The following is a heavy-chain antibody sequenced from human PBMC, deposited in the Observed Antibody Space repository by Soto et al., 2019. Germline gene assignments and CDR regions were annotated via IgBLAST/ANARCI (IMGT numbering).Heavy chain of an antibody. CDR2: IIPLFGTA. D-gene: IGHD2-21*02. CDR3: ARDYFGGDCYSSYDYYGMDF. Sequence: QVQLVQSGAEVKKPGSSVKVSCKASGGTFSSYAISWVRQATGQGIEWMGGIIPLFGTAHYAQKLQRSVPITADKSTSTVYMYLSSLRFEGTAVYYCARDYFGGDCYSSYDYYGMDFWGQGTTVTVSS. CDR1: GGTFSSYA. J-gene: IGHJ6*02. V-gene: IGHV1-69*06.